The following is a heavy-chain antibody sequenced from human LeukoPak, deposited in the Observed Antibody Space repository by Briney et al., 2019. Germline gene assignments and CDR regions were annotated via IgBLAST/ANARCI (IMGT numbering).Heavy chain of an antibody. CDR2: IRYDGSNK. CDR3: AGNCSSTSCLPYS. D-gene: IGHD2-2*01. Sequence: PGGSLRLSCAASGFTFSSYGMHWVRQAPGKGLEWVAFIRYDGSNKYYADSVKGRFTISRDNSKNTLYLQMNSLRAEDTAVYYCAGNCSSTSCLPYSWGQGTMVTDSS. J-gene: IGHJ3*01. CDR1: GFTFSSYG. V-gene: IGHV3-30*02.